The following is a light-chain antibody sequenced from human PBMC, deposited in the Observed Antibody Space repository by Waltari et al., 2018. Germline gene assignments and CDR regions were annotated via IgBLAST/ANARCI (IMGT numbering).Light chain of an antibody. CDR2: KAS. Sequence: DIQMTQSPSSLSASVGDRVTITCRASQGISSWLAWYQQKPGKAPKLLIYKASSLQGGVPSRFSGSGSGTDFILTVSSLQPEDFATYYCQQYNSAPFTFGPGTKLDIK. CDR3: QQYNSAPFT. CDR1: QGISSW. V-gene: IGKV1-12*01. J-gene: IGKJ3*01.